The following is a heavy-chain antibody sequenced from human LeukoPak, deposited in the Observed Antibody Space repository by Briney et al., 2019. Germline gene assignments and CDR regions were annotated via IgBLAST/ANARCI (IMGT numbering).Heavy chain of an antibody. D-gene: IGHD3-22*01. J-gene: IGHJ4*02. CDR3: ARGSTYYEGSGQVPFDY. Sequence: GGSLRLSCAASGFTFNSFSMDWVRQVPGKGLEWVSYISSSGNTIYYADSVKGRFTISRDDANNLLYLQMSGLRAEDTAVYYCARGSTYYEGSGQVPFDYWGQGTLVTVSS. V-gene: IGHV3-48*04. CDR2: ISSSGNTI. CDR1: GFTFNSFS.